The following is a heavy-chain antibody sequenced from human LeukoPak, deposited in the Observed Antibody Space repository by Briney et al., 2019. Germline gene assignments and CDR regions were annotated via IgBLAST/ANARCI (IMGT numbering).Heavy chain of an antibody. Sequence: LRAPVKVSCKASGDTFTSYSINWVRQAHGQGLEWLGWISAYNGNTKYAPKVQGRVTMTTDTSTSTAYMELRSLRSDDTAVYYCARGLGGSGSYFLTFDYWGQGTLVTVSS. CDR1: GDTFTSYS. J-gene: IGHJ4*02. CDR2: ISAYNGNT. CDR3: ARGLGGSGSYFLTFDY. D-gene: IGHD1-26*01. V-gene: IGHV1-18*01.